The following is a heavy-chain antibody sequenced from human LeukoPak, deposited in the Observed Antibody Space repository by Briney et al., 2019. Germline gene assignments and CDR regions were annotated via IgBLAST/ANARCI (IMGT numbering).Heavy chain of an antibody. Sequence: ASVKVSCKASGYXFANYGISWVRQAPGQGLEWMGWISAYNGNTNYAQNLQDRGTMTTDTSTSTAYMELRSLRSDDTAVYFCARDAATISDTFDIWGQGTMVTVSS. CDR2: ISAYNGNT. D-gene: IGHD1-26*01. J-gene: IGHJ3*02. V-gene: IGHV1-18*01. CDR3: ARDAATISDTFDI. CDR1: GYXFANYG.